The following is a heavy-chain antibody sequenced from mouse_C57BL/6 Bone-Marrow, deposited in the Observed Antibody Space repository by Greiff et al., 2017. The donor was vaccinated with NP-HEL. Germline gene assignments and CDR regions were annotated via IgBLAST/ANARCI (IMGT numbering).Heavy chain of an antibody. V-gene: IGHV6-3*01. CDR2: IRLKSDNYAT. J-gene: IGHJ2*01. CDR3: TGRGSSRYYFDY. CDR1: GFTFSNYW. Sequence: EVQLVESGGGLVQPGGSMKLSCVASGFTFSNYWMNWVRQSPEKGLEWVAQIRLKSDNYATHYAESVKGRFTISRDDSKSSVYLQMNNLRAEDTGIYYCTGRGSSRYYFDYWGQGTTLTVSS. D-gene: IGHD1-1*01.